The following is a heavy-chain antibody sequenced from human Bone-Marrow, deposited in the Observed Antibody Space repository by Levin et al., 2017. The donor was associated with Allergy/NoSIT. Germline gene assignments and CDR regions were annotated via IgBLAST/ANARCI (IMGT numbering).Heavy chain of an antibody. D-gene: IGHD3-22*01. CDR2: ISSSSSTI. V-gene: IGHV3-48*01. CDR3: ARVRYPTIVVALDP. CDR1: GFTFSSYS. Sequence: QAGGSLRLSCAASGFTFSSYSMNWVRQAPGKGLEWVSYISSSSSTIYYADSVKGRFTISRDNAKNSLYLQMNSLRAEDTAVYYCARVRYPTIVVALDPWGQGTLVTVSS. J-gene: IGHJ5*02.